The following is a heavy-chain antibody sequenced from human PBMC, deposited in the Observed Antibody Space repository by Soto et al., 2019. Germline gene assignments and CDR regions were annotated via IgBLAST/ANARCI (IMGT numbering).Heavy chain of an antibody. D-gene: IGHD3-10*01. Sequence: WVRQAPGKGLEWVSAISGSGGSTYYADSVKGRFTISRDSSKNTLYLQMNSLRAEDTAVYYCAKDKGPVGGEGFDYWGQGTLVTVSS. J-gene: IGHJ4*02. CDR2: ISGSGGST. CDR3: AKDKGPVGGEGFDY. V-gene: IGHV3-23*01.